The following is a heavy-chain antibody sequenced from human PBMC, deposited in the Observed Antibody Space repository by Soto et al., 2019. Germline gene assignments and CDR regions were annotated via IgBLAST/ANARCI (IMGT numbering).Heavy chain of an antibody. CDR3: ARSRYYYDSSGYSDWFDP. Sequence: SETLSLTCTVSGGSISSYYWSWIRQPPGKGLEWIGYIYYSGSTNYNPSLKSRVTISVDTSKNLFSLKLSSVTAADTAVYYCARSRYYYDSSGYSDWFDPWGQGTLVTVSS. CDR1: GGSISSYY. CDR2: IYYSGST. D-gene: IGHD3-22*01. V-gene: IGHV4-59*01. J-gene: IGHJ5*02.